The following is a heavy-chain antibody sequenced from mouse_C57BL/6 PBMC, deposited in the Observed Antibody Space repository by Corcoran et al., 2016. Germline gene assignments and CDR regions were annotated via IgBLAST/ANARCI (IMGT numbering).Heavy chain of an antibody. J-gene: IGHJ3*01. V-gene: IGHV1-80*01. Sequence: QVQLQQSGAELVKPGASVKISCKASGYAFSSYWMNWVKQRPGKGLEWIGQIYPGDGDTNYNGKFKGKATLTADKSSSTAYMQLSSLTSEDSAVYFCARSHYSNYVWFAYWGQGTLVTVSA. CDR2: IYPGDGDT. CDR3: ARSHYSNYVWFAY. D-gene: IGHD2-5*01. CDR1: GYAFSSYW.